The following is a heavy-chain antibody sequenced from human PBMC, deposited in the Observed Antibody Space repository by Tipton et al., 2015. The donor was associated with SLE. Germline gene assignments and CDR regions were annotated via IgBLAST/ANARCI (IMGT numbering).Heavy chain of an antibody. D-gene: IGHD3-16*01. CDR3: ARVQAYEGFDP. CDR2: VCNSGST. J-gene: IGHJ5*02. V-gene: IGHV4-59*02. CDR1: SASVSSFC. Sequence: LSCTVSSASVSSFCWNWIRQSPGKGLEWIACVCNSGSTYYNPSLKSRVTISVDTSKNRFSLKLSSVTAADTAVYYCARVQAYEGFDPWGQGTLVTVSS.